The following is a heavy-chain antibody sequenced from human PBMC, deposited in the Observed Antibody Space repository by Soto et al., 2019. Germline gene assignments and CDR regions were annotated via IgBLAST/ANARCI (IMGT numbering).Heavy chain of an antibody. CDR1: GFTFSSYG. V-gene: IGHV3-30*18. CDR3: AKDPQSYYDFWSGYFYGMDV. J-gene: IGHJ6*02. Sequence: QVQLVESGGGVVLPGRSLRLSCAASGFTFSSYGMHWVRQAPGKGLEWVAVISYDGSNKYYADSVKGRFTISRDNSKNTLYLQMNSLRAEDTAVYYCAKDPQSYYDFWSGYFYGMDVWGQGTTVTVSS. CDR2: ISYDGSNK. D-gene: IGHD3-3*01.